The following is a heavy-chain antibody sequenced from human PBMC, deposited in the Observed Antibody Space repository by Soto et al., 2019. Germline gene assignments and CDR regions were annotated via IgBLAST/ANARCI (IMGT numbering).Heavy chain of an antibody. Sequence: QEQLVQSGAEVKKPGSSVKVSCKASGGIFSSYAISWVRQAPEQGLEWMGGIIPIFGTANYAQKFQGRVTITADESTNTVYMDLSSLKSEDTAIYYCARGGSGYVWFNEFWGQGTLVTVSS. CDR2: IIPIFGTA. CDR3: ARGGSGYVWFNEF. D-gene: IGHD3-22*01. CDR1: GGIFSSYA. J-gene: IGHJ4*02. V-gene: IGHV1-69*01.